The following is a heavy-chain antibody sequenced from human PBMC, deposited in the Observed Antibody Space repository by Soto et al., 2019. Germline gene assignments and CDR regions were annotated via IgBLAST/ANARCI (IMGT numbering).Heavy chain of an antibody. CDR2: ISAYNGNT. D-gene: IGHD6-13*01. CDR1: GYTFTSYG. V-gene: IGHV1-18*04. J-gene: IGHJ5*02. CDR3: TGHPALRAAVEGFGP. Sequence: GASVKVSCKASGYTFTSYGISWVRQAPGQGLEWMGWISAYNGNTNYAQKLQGRVTMTTDTSTSTAYMELRSLRSDDTAVYFCTGHPALRAAVEGFGPWGQGTLVTVSS.